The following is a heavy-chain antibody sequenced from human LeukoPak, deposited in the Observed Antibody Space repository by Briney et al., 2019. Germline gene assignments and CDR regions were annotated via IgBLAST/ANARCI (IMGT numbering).Heavy chain of an antibody. CDR3: ARPGPTFGGVITYFDY. Sequence: QAGGSLRLSCAASGFTFDDYAMHWVRQAPGKGLEWVSGISWNSGSIGYADSVKGRFTISRDNAKNSLYLQMNSLRAEDTALYYCARPGPTFGGVITYFDYWGQGTLVTVSS. V-gene: IGHV3-9*01. D-gene: IGHD3-16*02. J-gene: IGHJ4*02. CDR2: ISWNSGSI. CDR1: GFTFDDYA.